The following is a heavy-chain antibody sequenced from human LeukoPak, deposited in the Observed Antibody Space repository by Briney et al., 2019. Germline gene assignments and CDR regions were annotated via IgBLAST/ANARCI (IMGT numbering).Heavy chain of an antibody. CDR3: ARDPRLDSSGYYTDY. J-gene: IGHJ4*02. CDR2: IYSGGST. V-gene: IGHV3-66*02. Sequence: GGSLRLSCAASGFTLSSNYMSWVRQAPGEGLEWGSVIYSGGSTYYADSVKGRFTISRDNSKNTLYLQMNSLGAEDTAVYYCARDPRLDSSGYYTDYWGQGTLVTVSS. D-gene: IGHD3-22*01. CDR1: GFTLSSNY.